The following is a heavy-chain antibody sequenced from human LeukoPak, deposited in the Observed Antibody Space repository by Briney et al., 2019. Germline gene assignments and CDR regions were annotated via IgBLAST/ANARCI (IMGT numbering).Heavy chain of an antibody. CDR1: GGSINSGGYY. CDR2: IYYSGST. D-gene: IGHD3-10*01. Sequence: SETLSLTCTVSGGSINSGGYYWSWIRQHPGKGLEWIGYIYYSGSTYYNPSLKSRVTISVDTSKNQFSLKLSSVTAADTAVYYCARANVLLWFGDGYYFDYWGQGTLVTVSS. V-gene: IGHV4-31*03. CDR3: ARANVLLWFGDGYYFDY. J-gene: IGHJ4*02.